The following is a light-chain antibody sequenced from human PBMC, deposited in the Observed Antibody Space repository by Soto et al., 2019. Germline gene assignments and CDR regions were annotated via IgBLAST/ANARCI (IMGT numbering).Light chain of an antibody. V-gene: IGKV1-5*03. CDR1: QSIRTW. J-gene: IGKJ1*01. Sequence: DIQMTQSPSTLSASVGDRVTITCRASQSIRTWLAWYQLQPGKAPKLLIYKASTLESGVPSRFSGSGSETEFTLTSSSLQPDDFSTYYCQQYNSYSPTFGQGTKVEIK. CDR2: KAS. CDR3: QQYNSYSPT.